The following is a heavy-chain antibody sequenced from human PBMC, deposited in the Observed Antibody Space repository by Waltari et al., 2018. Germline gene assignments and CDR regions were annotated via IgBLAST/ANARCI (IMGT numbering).Heavy chain of an antibody. Sequence: EVQLVESGGGLVKPGGSLRLSCAASGFTFSSSSMNWVRQAPGKGLEWGSAISSSSSYIYYADSVKGRFTISRDNAKNSLYLQMNSLRAEDTAVYYCARDPRYCSSTSCHDYWGQGTLVTVSS. CDR1: GFTFSSSS. D-gene: IGHD2-2*01. V-gene: IGHV3-21*01. CDR2: ISSSSSYI. J-gene: IGHJ4*02. CDR3: ARDPRYCSSTSCHDY.